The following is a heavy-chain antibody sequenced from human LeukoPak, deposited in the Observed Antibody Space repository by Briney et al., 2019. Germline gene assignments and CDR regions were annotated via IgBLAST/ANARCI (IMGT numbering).Heavy chain of an antibody. CDR2: VHLDGRT. J-gene: IGHJ4*02. V-gene: IGHV4-4*02. Sequence: PYGTLPLTCGVSGGSVINTNWWTWVRQPPGRGLEWIGEVHLDGRTNCLRSVAGDLTMSVDVSENQVSLKLTSVTAADTAVYYCAREGGFYRPLDYSGQGTLVTVPS. D-gene: IGHD3-3*01. CDR3: AREGGFYRPLDY. CDR1: GGSVINTNW.